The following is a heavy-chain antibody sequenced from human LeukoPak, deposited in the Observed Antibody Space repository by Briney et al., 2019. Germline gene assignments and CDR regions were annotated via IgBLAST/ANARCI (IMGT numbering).Heavy chain of an antibody. D-gene: IGHD3-22*01. J-gene: IGHJ3*02. V-gene: IGHV1-69*13. CDR3: ARLGYDMNAFDI. CDR1: GGTFSSYA. CDR2: VIPIFGTA. Sequence: SVKVSCKASGGTFSSYAISWVRQAPGQGLEWMGGVIPIFGTANYAQKFQGRVTITADESTSTAYMELSSLRSEDTAVYYCARLGYDMNAFDIWGQGTMVTVSS.